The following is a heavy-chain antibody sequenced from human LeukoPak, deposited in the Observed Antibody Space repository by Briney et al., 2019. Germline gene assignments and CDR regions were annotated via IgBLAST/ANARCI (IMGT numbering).Heavy chain of an antibody. CDR2: IIPIFGTA. Sequence: GASVTVSCKASGGTFSSYAISWVRQAPGQGLEWMGGIIPIFGTANYAQKFQGRVTITADKSTSTAYMELSSLGSEDTAVYYCARDRVYYDSSGYYYAPSNWFDPWGQGTLVTVSS. D-gene: IGHD3-22*01. CDR1: GGTFSSYA. V-gene: IGHV1-69*06. CDR3: ARDRVYYDSSGYYYAPSNWFDP. J-gene: IGHJ5*02.